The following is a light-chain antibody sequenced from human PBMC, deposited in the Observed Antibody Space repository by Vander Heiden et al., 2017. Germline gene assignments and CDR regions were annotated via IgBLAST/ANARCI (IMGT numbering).Light chain of an antibody. Sequence: DLQMTQSPSSLSASVGDRVTITCRASQSISSYLNWYQQKPGKTPKLLIYAASSLQSGVPSRFSGSGSGTDFTLTISSLQPEDFATYYCQQSDSTPYTFGQGTKLEIK. CDR1: QSISSY. CDR2: AAS. J-gene: IGKJ2*01. V-gene: IGKV1-39*01. CDR3: QQSDSTPYT.